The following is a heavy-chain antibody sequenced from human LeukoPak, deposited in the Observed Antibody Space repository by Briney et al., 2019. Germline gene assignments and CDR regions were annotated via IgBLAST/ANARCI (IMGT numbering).Heavy chain of an antibody. CDR1: GGTFSSYA. V-gene: IGHV1-8*02. CDR2: MNPNSGNT. J-gene: IGHJ4*02. D-gene: IGHD5/OR15-5a*01. Sequence: ASVKASCKASGGTFSSYAISWVRQAPGQGLEWMGWMNPNSGNTGYAQKFQGRVTMTRNTSISTAYMELSSLRSEDTAVYYCARDVSDWGQGTLVTVSS. CDR3: ARDVSD.